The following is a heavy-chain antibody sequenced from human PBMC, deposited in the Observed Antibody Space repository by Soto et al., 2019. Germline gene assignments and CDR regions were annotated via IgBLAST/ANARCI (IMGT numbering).Heavy chain of an antibody. CDR1: GDSISNNNFY. J-gene: IGHJ6*03. D-gene: IGHD3-10*01. CDR3: ARHYGYYSHYMDV. V-gene: IGHV4-39*01. CDR2: IYYRGST. Sequence: SETLSLTCTVSGDSISNNNFYWGWIRQPPGKGLEWIGTIYYRGSTYYNPSLKSRVTISVDTSNNQLSLKLSSVTAADTAVYYCARHYGYYSHYMDVWTKGTTVTVSS.